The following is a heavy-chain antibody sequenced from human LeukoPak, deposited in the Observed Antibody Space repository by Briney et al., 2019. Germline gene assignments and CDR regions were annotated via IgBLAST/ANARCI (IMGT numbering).Heavy chain of an antibody. D-gene: IGHD6-13*01. CDR2: INPNSGGT. CDR1: GGTFSSYA. J-gene: IGHJ4*02. Sequence: ASVKVSCKASGGTFSSYAISWVRQAPGQGLEWMGWINPNSGGTNYAQKFQGRVTMTRDTSIGTAYMELSRLRSDDTAVHYCARGSQLVIAAAGEDYWGQGTLVTVSS. V-gene: IGHV1-2*02. CDR3: ARGSQLVIAAAGEDY.